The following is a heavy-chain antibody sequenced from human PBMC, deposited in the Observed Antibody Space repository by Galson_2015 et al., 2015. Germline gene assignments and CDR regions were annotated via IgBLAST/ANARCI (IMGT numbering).Heavy chain of an antibody. CDR1: GFTFSSYG. J-gene: IGHJ4*02. Sequence: SLRLSCAASGFTFSSYGMHWVRQAPGKGLEWVAVISYDGSNKYYADSVKGRFTISRDNSKNTLYLQMDSLRAEDTAVYYCAKEPKAVTALVYWGQGTLVTVSS. CDR2: ISYDGSNK. V-gene: IGHV3-30*18. CDR3: AKEPKAVTALVY. D-gene: IGHD2-21*02.